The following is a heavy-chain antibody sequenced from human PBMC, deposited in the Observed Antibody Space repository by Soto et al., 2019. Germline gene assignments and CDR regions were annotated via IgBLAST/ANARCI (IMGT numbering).Heavy chain of an antibody. V-gene: IGHV3-30-3*01. CDR1: GFTFSSYA. J-gene: IGHJ5*02. CDR3: AREAGTWHLPLNWFDP. D-gene: IGHD6-19*01. CDR2: ISYDGSNK. Sequence: ALRLSCAASGFTFSSYAMHWVRQAPGKGLEWVAVISYDGSNKYYADSVKGRFTISRDNSKNTLYLQMNSLRDEDTAVYYCAREAGTWHLPLNWFDPWGQGTLVTVSS.